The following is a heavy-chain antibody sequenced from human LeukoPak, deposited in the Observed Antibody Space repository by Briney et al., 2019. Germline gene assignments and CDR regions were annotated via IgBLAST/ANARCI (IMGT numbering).Heavy chain of an antibody. CDR1: GGSISSSSYY. D-gene: IGHD1-26*01. CDR3: ARDPLFQGELLPCNCDY. V-gene: IGHV4-39*07. Sequence: SSEALSLTRTVPGGSISSSSYYWGWIRQPPGKGLEWIVSIYYSGSTSYNPSLKSRVPISVDTSTNQFSLKLSSVTAADTAVYYCARDPLFQGELLPCNCDYGGQGTLVTVSS. J-gene: IGHJ4*02. CDR2: IYYSGST.